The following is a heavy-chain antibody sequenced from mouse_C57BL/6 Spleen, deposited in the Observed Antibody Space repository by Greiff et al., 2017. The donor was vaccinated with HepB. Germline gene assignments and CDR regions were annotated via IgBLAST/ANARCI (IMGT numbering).Heavy chain of an antibody. CDR3: ARMDYGAAMDY. V-gene: IGHV1-64*01. D-gene: IGHD1-1*01. CDR1: GYTFTSYW. CDR2: IHPNSGST. Sequence: QVQLQQPGAELVKPGASVKLSCKASGYTFTSYWMHWVKQRPGQGLEWIGMIHPNSGSTNYNEKFKSKATLTVDKSSSTAYMQLSSLTSEDSAVYYCARMDYGAAMDYWGQGTSVTVSS. J-gene: IGHJ4*01.